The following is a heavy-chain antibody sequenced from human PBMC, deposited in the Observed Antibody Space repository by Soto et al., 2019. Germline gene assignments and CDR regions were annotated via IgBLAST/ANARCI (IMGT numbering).Heavy chain of an antibody. CDR3: AGDQLYYNDSRGRPLNAFDV. CDR2: IGIGSSTT. CDR1: GFTFRNYG. V-gene: IGHV3-48*01. D-gene: IGHD3-22*01. Sequence: EVDLVESGGGLVQSGGSLRLSCAASGFTFRNYGMNWVRQAPGKGLEWVSYIGIGSSTTYYADSVKGRFTISRDNAKNSSELKMNSLRAEETAVYYCAGDQLYYNDSRGRPLNAFDVWGQGTMVTVSS. J-gene: IGHJ3*01.